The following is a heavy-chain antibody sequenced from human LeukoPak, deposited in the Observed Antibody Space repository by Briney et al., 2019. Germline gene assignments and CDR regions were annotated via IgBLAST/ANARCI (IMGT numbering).Heavy chain of an antibody. Sequence: PGGSLRLSCAASGFTFSSYGMHWVRQAPGKGLEWVAVISYDGSNKYYADSVKGRFTISRDNSKNTLYLQMNSLRAEDTAVYYCAKDLNTFGGVMNFDYWGQGTLVTVSS. CDR3: AKDLNTFGGVMNFDY. CDR1: GFTFSSYG. CDR2: ISYDGSNK. V-gene: IGHV3-30*18. D-gene: IGHD3-16*01. J-gene: IGHJ4*02.